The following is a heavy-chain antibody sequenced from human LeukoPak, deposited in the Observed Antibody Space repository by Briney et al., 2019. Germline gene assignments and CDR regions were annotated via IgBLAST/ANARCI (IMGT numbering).Heavy chain of an antibody. CDR2: INHSGSA. CDR1: VGSFSGYY. J-gene: IGHJ2*01. CDR3: ARQREGYFDL. V-gene: IGHV4-34*01. Sequence: PSETLSLTCAVYVGSFSGYYWSWIRQTPGKGLEWIGEINHSGSASYNPSLKSRVTVSVLTSRNQFSLKLTSVSAADTAVYYCARQREGYFDLWGRGTRVTVSS.